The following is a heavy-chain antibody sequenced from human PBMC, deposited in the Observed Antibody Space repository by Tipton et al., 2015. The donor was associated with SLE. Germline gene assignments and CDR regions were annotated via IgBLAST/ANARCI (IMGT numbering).Heavy chain of an antibody. Sequence: TLSLTCTVSGGSISSGSYYWSWIRQPAGKGLEWIGRIYTSGSTNYNPSLKSRVTISVDTSKNQFSLKLSSVTAADTAVYYCARGHQLYSSSWAGMDVWGQGTTVTVSS. V-gene: IGHV4-61*02. CDR3: ARGHQLYSSSWAGMDV. D-gene: IGHD6-13*01. CDR2: IYTSGST. CDR1: GGSISSGSYY. J-gene: IGHJ6*02.